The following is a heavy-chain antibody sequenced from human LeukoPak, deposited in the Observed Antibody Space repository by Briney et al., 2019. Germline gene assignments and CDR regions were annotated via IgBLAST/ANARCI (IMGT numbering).Heavy chain of an antibody. CDR3: VRGAVGTGVWFDP. J-gene: IGHJ5*02. V-gene: IGHV3-74*01. Sequence: GGSLRLSCAASGFTFSGYWMHWVRQAPGKGLEWVSRINIDGATTNYTDSVKGRFTISRDNAKNTLHLQMNSLRADDTAVYYCVRGAVGTGVWFDPWGQGTLVTVSS. D-gene: IGHD1-26*01. CDR1: GFTFSGYW. CDR2: INIDGATT.